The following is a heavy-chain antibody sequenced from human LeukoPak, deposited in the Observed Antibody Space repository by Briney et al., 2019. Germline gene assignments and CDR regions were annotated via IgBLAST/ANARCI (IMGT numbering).Heavy chain of an antibody. CDR1: GFMFSSYW. V-gene: IGHV3-7*01. CDR2: IKEDGSEK. J-gene: IGHJ4*02. D-gene: IGHD5-18*01. Sequence: GGSLRLSCAASGFMFSSYWMSWVRQAPGKGLEWVADIKEDGSEKSYVDSVKGRFTISRDNAKNSLYLQMNTLRAEDTAVYYCARTQIGYSYGSDYWGQGTLVTVSS. CDR3: ARTQIGYSYGSDY.